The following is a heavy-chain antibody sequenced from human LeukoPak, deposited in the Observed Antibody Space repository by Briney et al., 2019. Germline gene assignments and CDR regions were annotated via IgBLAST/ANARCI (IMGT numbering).Heavy chain of an antibody. J-gene: IGHJ4*02. V-gene: IGHV4-61*02. Sequence: SETLSLTCTVSGGSISSGSYYWSWIRQPAGKGLEWIGRIYTSGSTNYNPSLKSRVTMSVDTSKNQFSLKLSSVTAADTAVYYCASQGEPLNGFDYWGQGTLVTVSS. D-gene: IGHD1-26*01. CDR2: IYTSGST. CDR3: ASQGEPLNGFDY. CDR1: GGSISSGSYY.